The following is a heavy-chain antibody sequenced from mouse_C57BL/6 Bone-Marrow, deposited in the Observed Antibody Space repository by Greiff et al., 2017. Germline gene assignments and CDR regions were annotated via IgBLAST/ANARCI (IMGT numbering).Heavy chain of an antibody. D-gene: IGHD1-1*01. CDR3: AKEVYYVSSYDWYFDG. CDR2: IDPSDSYT. CDR1: GYTFTSYW. J-gene: IGHJ1*03. V-gene: IGHV1-69*01. Sequence: QVQLQQPGAELVMPGASVKLSCKASGYTFTSYWMHWVKQRPGQGLEWIGEIDPSDSYTNYNQKFKGKSTLTVDKSSSTAYMQLSSLTSEDSAVYYCAKEVYYVSSYDWYFDGWGTGTTVTVSS.